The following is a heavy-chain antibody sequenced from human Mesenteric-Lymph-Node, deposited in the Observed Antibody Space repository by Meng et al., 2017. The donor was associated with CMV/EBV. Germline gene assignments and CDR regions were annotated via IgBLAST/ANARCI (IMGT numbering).Heavy chain of an antibody. V-gene: IGHV3-23*01. D-gene: IGHD3-22*01. J-gene: IGHJ4*02. CDR3: AKAPGYYPHYSDY. CDR1: GFTFSSYA. CDR2: ISGSGGST. Sequence: GESLKISCAASGFTFSSYAMSWVRQAPGKGLEWVSGISGSGGSTYYADSVKGRFTIFRDNSKNTLYLQMNSLRGEDTAVYYCAKAPGYYPHYSDYWGQGTLVTVSS.